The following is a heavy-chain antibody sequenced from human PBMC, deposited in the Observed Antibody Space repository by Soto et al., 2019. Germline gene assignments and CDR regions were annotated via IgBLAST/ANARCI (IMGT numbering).Heavy chain of an antibody. CDR3: ARDHMVRGVIIPGY. CDR1: GGTFSSYA. Sequence: GASVKVSCKASGGTFSSYAISWVRQAPGQGLEWMGGIIPIFGTANYAQKFQGRVTITADESTSTAYMELSSLRSEDTAVYYCARDHMVRGVIIPGYWGQGTLVTVSS. J-gene: IGHJ4*02. V-gene: IGHV1-69*13. D-gene: IGHD3-10*01. CDR2: IIPIFGTA.